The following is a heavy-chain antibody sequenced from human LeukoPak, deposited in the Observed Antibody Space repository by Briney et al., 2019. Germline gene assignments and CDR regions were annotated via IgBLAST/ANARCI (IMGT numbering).Heavy chain of an antibody. CDR2: IYPGDSDT. CDR1: GYSFTSYW. J-gene: IGHJ1*01. D-gene: IGHD3-22*01. CDR3: ARATSSGYYPAPYFQH. Sequence: GESLKISCKGSGYSFTSYWIGWVRQMPGKGLEWMGIIYPGDSDTRYSPSFQGQVTISADKSISTAYLQWSSLKASDTAMYYCARATSSGYYPAPYFQHWGQGTLVTVSS. V-gene: IGHV5-51*01.